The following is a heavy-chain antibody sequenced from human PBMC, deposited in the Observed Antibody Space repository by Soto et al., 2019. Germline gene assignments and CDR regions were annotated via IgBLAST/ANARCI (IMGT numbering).Heavy chain of an antibody. J-gene: IGHJ5*02. CDR2: IFANGHT. D-gene: IGHD6-13*01. CDR1: GGSISEKY. V-gene: IGHV4-4*07. Sequence: SEPHSLTCIVSGGSISEKYWNWVRQPPGKGLEWIGLIFANGHTDYNPSLKSRVTMSVDASKNQFSLRLTSMTAADTAVYYCVASLAASGLNWLDPWGRGTLVTVSS. CDR3: VASLAASGLNWLDP.